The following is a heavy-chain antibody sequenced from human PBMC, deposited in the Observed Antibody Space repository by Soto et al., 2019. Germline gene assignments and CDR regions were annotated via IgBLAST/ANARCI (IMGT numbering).Heavy chain of an antibody. CDR2: ISAYNGNT. J-gene: IGHJ4*02. CDR1: GYTFTSYG. V-gene: IGHV1-18*01. CDR3: ARVPNTFRGYDFWSGYYPKFDY. D-gene: IGHD3-3*01. Sequence: ASVKVSCKASGYTFTSYGISWVRQAPGQGLEWMGWISAYNGNTNYAQKLQGRVTMTTDTSTSTAYMELRSLRSDDTAVYYCARVPNTFRGYDFWSGYYPKFDYWGQGTLVTVSS.